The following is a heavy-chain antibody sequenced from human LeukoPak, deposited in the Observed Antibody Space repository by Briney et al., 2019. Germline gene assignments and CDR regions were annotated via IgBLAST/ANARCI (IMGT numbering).Heavy chain of an antibody. CDR2: IYYSGST. V-gene: IGHV4-39*07. CDR3: SRSPHIGFAERGWCDP. Sequence: PSETLSLTCTVSGGSISSSSYYWGWIRQPPGKGLEWIGCIYYSGSTSYNPSLKSRVTMTVDTSKSQYSLKLSSVTAADTAVYFCSRSPHIGFAERGWCDPWGQGTLVTVSS. J-gene: IGHJ5*02. CDR1: GGSISSSSYY. D-gene: IGHD3-10*01.